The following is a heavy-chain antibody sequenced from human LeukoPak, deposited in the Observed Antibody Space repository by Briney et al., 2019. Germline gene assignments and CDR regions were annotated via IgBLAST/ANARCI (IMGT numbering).Heavy chain of an antibody. V-gene: IGHV3-30*02. CDR1: GFTFSSYG. CDR2: IRDDGGNK. CDR3: AKDLKEGFCSTTSCYGIDS. D-gene: IGHD2-2*01. Sequence: GGSLRLSCAAPGFTFSSYGMHWVRQAPGKGLEWVAFIRDDGGNKYYADSVKGRFTLSRDNSKNTLFLQMNSLRAEDTALYYCAKDLKEGFCSTTSCYGIDSWGQGTLVTVSS. J-gene: IGHJ4*02.